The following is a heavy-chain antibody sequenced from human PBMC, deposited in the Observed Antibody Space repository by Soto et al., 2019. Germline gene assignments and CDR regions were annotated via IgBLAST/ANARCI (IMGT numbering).Heavy chain of an antibody. V-gene: IGHV3-74*01. J-gene: IGHJ4*01. CDR3: ATLSATVDF. CDR2: INTDGTST. CDR1: GMNFGGYW. D-gene: IGHD1-26*01. Sequence: GGSLRLSCEASGMNFGGYWMHWVRQAPGKGLVWVSEINTDGTSTNYADSLKGRFTISRDNARDTLYLQMNSLSVEDTAVYYCATLSATVDFWGHGTPVTAS.